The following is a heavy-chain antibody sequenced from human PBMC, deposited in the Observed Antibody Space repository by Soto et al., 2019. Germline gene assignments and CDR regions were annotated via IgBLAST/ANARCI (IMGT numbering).Heavy chain of an antibody. CDR2: IYYSGSA. Sequence: SETLSLTCTVSGGSISSYYWSWIRQPPGKGLEWIGYIYYSGSANYNPSLKSRVTISVDTSKNQFSLKLSSVTAADTAVYYCAGNLNWNDAFDIWGQGTTVTVSS. D-gene: IGHD1-20*01. CDR3: AGNLNWNDAFDI. CDR1: GGSISSYY. J-gene: IGHJ3*02. V-gene: IGHV4-59*01.